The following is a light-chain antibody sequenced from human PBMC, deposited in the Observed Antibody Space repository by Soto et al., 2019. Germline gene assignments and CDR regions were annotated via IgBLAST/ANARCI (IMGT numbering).Light chain of an antibody. CDR2: EVN. CDR1: SSDVGSYDL. V-gene: IGLV2-23*02. Sequence: LTQPASVSGSPGQSITISCTGTSSDVGSYDLVSWYQQHPGNAPKLMIYEVNKRPSGVSNRFSGSKSGNTASLTISGLQAEDEADYYCCSYATTTLFGGGTKVTVL. J-gene: IGLJ2*01. CDR3: CSYATTTL.